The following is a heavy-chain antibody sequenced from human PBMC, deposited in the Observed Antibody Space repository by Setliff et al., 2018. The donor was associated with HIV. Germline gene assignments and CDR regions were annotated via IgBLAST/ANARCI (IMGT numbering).Heavy chain of an antibody. CDR1: GGSVSDTSYY. D-gene: IGHD5-12*01. CDR2: VYYSGGT. CDR3: ARLRDSGYDFRGYFDY. V-gene: IGHV4-39*01. Sequence: LSLTCTVSGGSVSDTSYYWGWIRQPPGKGLEWLANVYYSGGTYYNPSLNSRVTISVDTSRNQFSLKLTSVTAADTALYFCARLRDSGYDFRGYFDYWGQGKLVTVSS. J-gene: IGHJ4*02.